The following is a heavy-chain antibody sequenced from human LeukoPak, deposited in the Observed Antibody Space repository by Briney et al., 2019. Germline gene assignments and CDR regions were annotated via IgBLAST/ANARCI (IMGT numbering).Heavy chain of an antibody. CDR3: ARGIIGTFDN. J-gene: IGHJ4*02. V-gene: IGHV4-59*05. CDR2: VYFIGST. Sequence: SETLSLTCTVSGGSISSYYWSWIRQSPGAGLEWIGSVYFIGSTYYNPSLKSRVTISVDTSKDQFSLQLTSVTAADTAVYYCARGIIGTFDNWGQGLLV. CDR1: GGSISSYY. D-gene: IGHD1-7*01.